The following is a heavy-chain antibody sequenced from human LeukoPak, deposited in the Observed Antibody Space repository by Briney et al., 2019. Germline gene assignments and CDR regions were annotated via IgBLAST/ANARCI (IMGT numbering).Heavy chain of an antibody. D-gene: IGHD2-2*01. V-gene: IGHV3-23*01. CDR1: GFTFSSYA. CDR2: ISVSVGST. Sequence: GGSLRLSCAASGFTFSSYAMSWVRQAPGKGLEWVSAISVSVGSTYYADSVKGRFTISRDNSKNTLYLQMNSLRAEDTAVYYCAKDGYCSSTSCYSGEFDYWGQGTLVTVSS. CDR3: AKDGYCSSTSCYSGEFDY. J-gene: IGHJ4*02.